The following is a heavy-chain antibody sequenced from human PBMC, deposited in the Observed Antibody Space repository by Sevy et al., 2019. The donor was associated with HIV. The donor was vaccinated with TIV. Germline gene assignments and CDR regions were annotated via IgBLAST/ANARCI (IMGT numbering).Heavy chain of an antibody. CDR3: ARYGLGYCTNGVCSLDY. CDR1: GFTVSSNY. V-gene: IGHV3-66*01. CDR2: IYSGGST. J-gene: IGHJ4*02. D-gene: IGHD2-8*01. Sequence: GGSLRLSCAASGFTVSSNYMSWVRQAPGKGLEWVSVIYSGGSTYYADSVKGRFTISRDNSKNTQYLQMNSLRAEDTAVYYCARYGLGYCTNGVCSLDYWGQGTLVTVSS.